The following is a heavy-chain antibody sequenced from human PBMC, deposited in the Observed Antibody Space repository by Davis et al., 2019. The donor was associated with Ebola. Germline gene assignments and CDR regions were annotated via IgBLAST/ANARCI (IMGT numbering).Heavy chain of an antibody. J-gene: IGHJ4*02. CDR3: ARAGLDEVLDN. D-gene: IGHD3-3*01. CDR1: GFSFSSYA. V-gene: IGHV3-30*04. CDR2: ISHEGRER. Sequence: PGGSLRLSCAASGFSFSSYAMHRVRQSPGKGLEWVAVISHEGRERFYAGPVEGRFTISRDNSKNTLYLQMKSLTADDTSVYYCARAGLDEVLDNWGQGTPVTVSS.